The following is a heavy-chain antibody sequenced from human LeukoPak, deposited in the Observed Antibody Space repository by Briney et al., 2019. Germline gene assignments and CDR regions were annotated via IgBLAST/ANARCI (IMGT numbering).Heavy chain of an antibody. J-gene: IGHJ4*02. Sequence: SETLSLTCAVYDGSFSGYYWSWIRQPPGKGLEWIGEINHSGSTNYNPSLKSRVTISVDTSKNQFSLKLSSVTAADTAVYYCASGAVRGVIIRTFDYWGQGTLVTVSS. D-gene: IGHD3-10*01. CDR2: INHSGST. CDR3: ASGAVRGVIIRTFDY. V-gene: IGHV4-34*01. CDR1: DGSFSGYY.